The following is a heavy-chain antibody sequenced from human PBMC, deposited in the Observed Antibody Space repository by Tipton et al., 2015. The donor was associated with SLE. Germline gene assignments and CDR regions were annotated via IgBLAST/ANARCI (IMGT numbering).Heavy chain of an antibody. V-gene: IGHV4-39*01. J-gene: IGHJ4*02. Sequence: TLSLTCTVSGGSISSHYWGWIRQPPGKGLEWIGSIYYSGSTYYNPSLKSRVTISVDTSKNQFSLKLSSVTAADTAVYYCARLGGKVDYWGQGTLVTVSS. CDR3: ARLGGKVDY. CDR2: IYYSGST. D-gene: IGHD1-26*01. CDR1: GGSISSHY.